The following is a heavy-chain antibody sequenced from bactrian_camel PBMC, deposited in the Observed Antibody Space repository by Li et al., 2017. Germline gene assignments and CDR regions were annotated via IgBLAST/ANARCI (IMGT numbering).Heavy chain of an antibody. CDR1: GYSNSRYC. D-gene: IGHD2*01. Sequence: HVQLVESGGGSVQAGESLTLSCAASGYSNSRYCMAWFRQAPGKGLEWVSSIDSDDSRTTDYGGFLKTRFTVSRDNAKSTLYLEMTNLRSEDTATYYCAKSLASALGGTGRSPGTQVTVS. CDR2: IDSDDSRTT. V-gene: IGHV3S1*01. J-gene: IGHJ4*01.